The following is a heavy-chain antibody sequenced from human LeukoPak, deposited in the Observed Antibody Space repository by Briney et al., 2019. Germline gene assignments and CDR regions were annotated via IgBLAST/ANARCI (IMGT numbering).Heavy chain of an antibody. CDR2: FYYSGST. D-gene: IGHD3-10*01. CDR1: GGSISSRSYY. CDR3: ARGYHYYPRFDP. Sequence: PSETLSLTCTVSGGSISSRSYYWGWIRQPPGKGLEWIGSFYYSGSTYYNPSLKSRVTISVDTSKNQFSLKLSSVTAADTVVYYCARGYHYYPRFDPWGQGTLVTVSS. V-gene: IGHV4-39*07. J-gene: IGHJ5*02.